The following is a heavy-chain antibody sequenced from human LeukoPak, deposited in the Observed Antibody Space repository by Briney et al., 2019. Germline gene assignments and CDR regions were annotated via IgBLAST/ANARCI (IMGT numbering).Heavy chain of an antibody. CDR1: GGSISNYY. CDR2: IYYSGST. Sequence: SETLSLTCTVSGGSISNYYWNWIRQPPGKGLEWIGYIYYSGSTNYNPSLKSRATISVDTSKNQFSLKLSSVTAADTAVYYCARANYYGSGSYDWFDPWGQGTLVTVSS. D-gene: IGHD3-10*01. V-gene: IGHV4-59*01. CDR3: ARANYYGSGSYDWFDP. J-gene: IGHJ5*02.